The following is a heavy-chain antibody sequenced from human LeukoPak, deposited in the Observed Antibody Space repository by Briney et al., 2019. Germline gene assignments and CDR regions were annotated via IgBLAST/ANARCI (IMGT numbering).Heavy chain of an antibody. CDR3: ARVGHIVVVVAATRWNWFDP. D-gene: IGHD2-15*01. J-gene: IGHJ5*02. V-gene: IGHV4-39*07. CDR2: INHSGST. CDR1: GGSISSSSYY. Sequence: SETLSLTCTVSGGSISSSSYYWGWIRQPPGKGLEWIGEINHSGSTNYDPSLKSRVTISVDTSKNQFSLKLSSVTAADTAVYYCARVGHIVVVVAATRWNWFDPWGQGTLVTVSS.